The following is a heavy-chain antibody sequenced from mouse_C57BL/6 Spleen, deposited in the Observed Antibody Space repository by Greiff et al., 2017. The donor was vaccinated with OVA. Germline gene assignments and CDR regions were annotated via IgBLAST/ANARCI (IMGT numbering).Heavy chain of an antibody. Sequence: VQLQQPGAELVKPGASVKVSCKASGYTFTSYWMHWVKQRPGQGLEWIGRIHPSDSATNYNQKFKGKATLTVDKSSSTAYMQLSSLTSEDSAVYYCAISHYYGSSYYFDVWGTGTTVTVSS. V-gene: IGHV1-74*01. CDR1: GYTFTSYW. CDR2: IHPSDSAT. CDR3: AISHYYGSSYYFDV. J-gene: IGHJ1*03. D-gene: IGHD1-1*01.